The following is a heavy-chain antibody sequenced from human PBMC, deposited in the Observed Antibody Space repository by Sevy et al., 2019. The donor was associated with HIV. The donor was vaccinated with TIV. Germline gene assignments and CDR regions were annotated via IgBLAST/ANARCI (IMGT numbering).Heavy chain of an antibody. CDR2: IYSDGRT. J-gene: IGHJ6*02. CDR1: GLSVSDNY. Sequence: GGSLRLSCAASGLSVSDNYMNWVHQAPGKGLELVSVIYSDGRTYYPDSVKGRFSISRDNSKNTLYLHMKSLRPEDTAVYYCARYRYYDASGYYYYYYGMDVWGQGTTVTVSS. V-gene: IGHV3-66*01. CDR3: ARYRYYDASGYYYYYYGMDV. D-gene: IGHD3-22*01.